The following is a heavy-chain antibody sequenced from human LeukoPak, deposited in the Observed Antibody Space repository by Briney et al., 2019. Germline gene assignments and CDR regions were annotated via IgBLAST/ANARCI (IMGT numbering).Heavy chain of an antibody. CDR3: ARSRDFWSGYYRE. CDR1: GYSFTSYW. J-gene: IGHJ4*02. Sequence: GESLKISCKGSGYSFTSYWSGWVRQMPGKGLEWMGIIYPGDSDTRYSPSFQGQVTISADKSISTAYLQWSSLKASDTAMYYCARSRDFWSGYYREWGQGTLVTVSS. D-gene: IGHD3-3*01. V-gene: IGHV5-51*01. CDR2: IYPGDSDT.